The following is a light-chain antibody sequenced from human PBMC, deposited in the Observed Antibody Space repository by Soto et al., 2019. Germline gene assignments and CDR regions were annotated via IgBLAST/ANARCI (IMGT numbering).Light chain of an antibody. Sequence: QSVLTQPPSVSAAPGQKVTISCSGSRSNIGHNYVSWYQQHPGKAPKLMIYEVSNRPSGVSNRFSGSKSGNTASLTISGLQAEDEADYYCSSYTSSSTLYVFGTGTKLTVL. J-gene: IGLJ1*01. CDR1: RSNIGHNY. CDR3: SSYTSSSTLYV. CDR2: EVS. V-gene: IGLV2-14*01.